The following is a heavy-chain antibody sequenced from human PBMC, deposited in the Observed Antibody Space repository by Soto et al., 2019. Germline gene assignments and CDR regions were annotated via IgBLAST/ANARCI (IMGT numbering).Heavy chain of an antibody. CDR2: IYHSGST. J-gene: IGHJ6*02. CDR3: ARDRNSAEGYYYYGMDV. CDR1: GGSISSSNW. D-gene: IGHD1-7*01. V-gene: IGHV4-4*02. Sequence: SSETLSLTCAVSGGSISSSNWWSWVRQPPGKGLEWIGEIYHSGSTNYNPSLKSRVTISVDKSKNQFSLKLSSVTAADTAVYYCARDRNSAEGYYYYGMDVWGQGTTVTVSS.